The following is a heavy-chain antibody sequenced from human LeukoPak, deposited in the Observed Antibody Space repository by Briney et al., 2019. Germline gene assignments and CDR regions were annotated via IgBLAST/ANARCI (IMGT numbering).Heavy chain of an antibody. J-gene: IGHJ5*02. CDR3: ARGPRLLLGLVVLGCRAYDP. Sequence: PETLSLTCAVYGGSFSGYYWSWIRQPPGKGREWIGEINHSGSTNYNPSLKSRVTISVDTSKNQFSLKLSSVTAADTAVYYCARGPRLLLGLVVLGCRAYDPWGQGTLVTVSS. CDR1: GGSFSGYY. D-gene: IGHD3-22*01. CDR2: INHSGST. V-gene: IGHV4-34*01.